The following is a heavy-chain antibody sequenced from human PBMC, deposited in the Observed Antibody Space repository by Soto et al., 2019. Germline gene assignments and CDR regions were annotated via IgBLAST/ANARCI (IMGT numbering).Heavy chain of an antibody. J-gene: IGHJ2*01. D-gene: IGHD2-2*02. CDR3: ANFFFQAEDGIRYTVPVSAFLLNRSSDL. Sequence: KGLEWVSAISGSGGSTYYADSVKGRFTISRDNPKNTLYLQINSLRAEDTAVYYCANFFFQAEDGIRYTVPVSAFLLNRSSDL. V-gene: IGHV3-23*01. CDR2: ISGSGGST.